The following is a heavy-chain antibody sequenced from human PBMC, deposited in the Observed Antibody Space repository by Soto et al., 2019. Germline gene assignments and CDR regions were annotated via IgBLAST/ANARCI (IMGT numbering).Heavy chain of an antibody. D-gene: IGHD6-13*01. V-gene: IGHV3-30*18. J-gene: IGHJ2*01. Sequence: QVQLVESGGGVVQPGRSLRLSCAASGFTFSSYGMHWVRQAPGKGLEWVAVISYDGSNKYYADSVKGRFTISRDNSKNTLYLQMNSLRAEDTAVYYCAKDARDQSWYKEGWYFDLWGRGTLVTVSS. CDR1: GFTFSSYG. CDR2: ISYDGSNK. CDR3: AKDARDQSWYKEGWYFDL.